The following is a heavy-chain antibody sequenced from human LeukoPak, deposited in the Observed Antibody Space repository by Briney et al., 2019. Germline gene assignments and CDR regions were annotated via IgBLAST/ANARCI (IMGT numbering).Heavy chain of an antibody. CDR2: MYTGGGR. Sequence: PGGSLRLSCAASGFSVSSYYMSWVRQPPGKGLEWVSVMYTGGGRYYGDSVKGRFTISRDNSKNTPYLQMNSLRAEDTAVYYCARDSGDETYYYDSSGYSDPSFDYWGQGTLVTVSS. V-gene: IGHV3-66*01. D-gene: IGHD3-22*01. CDR3: ARDSGDETYYYDSSGYSDPSFDY. J-gene: IGHJ4*02. CDR1: GFSVSSYY.